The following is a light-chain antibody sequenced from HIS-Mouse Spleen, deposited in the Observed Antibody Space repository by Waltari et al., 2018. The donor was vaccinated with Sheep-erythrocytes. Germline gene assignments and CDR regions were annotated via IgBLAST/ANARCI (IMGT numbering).Light chain of an antibody. V-gene: IGLV2-23*01. J-gene: IGLJ3*02. CDR1: SSDVGRYNL. Sequence: QSALTQPASVSGSPGQSITIPCTGTSSDVGRYNLVSWYQQHPGKAPKLMIYEGSKRTSGVSNRFSGSKSGNTASLTISGLQAEDEADYYCCSYAGSSTPWVFGGGTKLTVL. CDR2: EGS. CDR3: CSYAGSSTPWV.